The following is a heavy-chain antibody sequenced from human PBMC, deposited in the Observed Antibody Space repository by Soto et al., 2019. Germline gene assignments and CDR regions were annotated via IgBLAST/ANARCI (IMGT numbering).Heavy chain of an antibody. CDR2: IYYSGST. J-gene: IGHJ4*02. CDR1: GGSISSSSYY. D-gene: IGHD6-19*01. V-gene: IGHV4-39*01. Sequence: QLQLQESGPGLVKPSETLSLTCTVSGGSISSSSYYWGWIRQPPGKGLEWIGSIYYSGSTYYNPSLKSRVNISVDTSKNQFSLKLSSVTAADTAVYYCARHRNAVAGDLGYWGQGTLVTVSS. CDR3: ARHRNAVAGDLGY.